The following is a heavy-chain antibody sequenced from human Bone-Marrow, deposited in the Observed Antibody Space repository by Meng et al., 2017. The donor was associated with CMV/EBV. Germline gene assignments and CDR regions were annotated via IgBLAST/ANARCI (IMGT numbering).Heavy chain of an antibody. Sequence: GESLKISCAASGFTFSSYSMKWVRQAPGKGLEWVSSISSTSDYIDYADSLKGRFTISRDNAKNSLYLQMNSLRAEDTAAYYCARGPLYSISSGTYYFGMDVWGQGTTDTVSS. D-gene: IGHD6-6*01. CDR2: ISSTSDYI. V-gene: IGHV3-21*01. CDR1: GFTFSSYS. CDR3: ARGPLYSISSGTYYFGMDV. J-gene: IGHJ6*02.